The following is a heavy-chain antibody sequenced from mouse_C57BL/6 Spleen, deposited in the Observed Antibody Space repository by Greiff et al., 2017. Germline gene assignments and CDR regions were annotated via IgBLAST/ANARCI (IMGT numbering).Heavy chain of an antibody. Sequence: QVQLQQPGAELVKPGASVKMSCKASGYTFTSYWITWVKQRPGQGLEWIGDIYPGSGSTNYNEKFKSKATLTVDTSSSTAYMQLSSLTSEDSAVYYCARSAGRVVEPLYYFDYWGQGTTLTVSS. V-gene: IGHV1-55*01. J-gene: IGHJ2*01. D-gene: IGHD1-1*01. CDR1: GYTFTSYW. CDR2: IYPGSGST. CDR3: ARSAGRVVEPLYYFDY.